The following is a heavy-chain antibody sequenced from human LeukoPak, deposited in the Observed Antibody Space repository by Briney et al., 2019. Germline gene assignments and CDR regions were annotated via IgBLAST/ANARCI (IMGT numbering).Heavy chain of an antibody. CDR2: IMSGGTT. Sequence: PGGSLRLSCAASGFTFNNYAMSWVRQAPGKGLEWVSLIMSGGTTYYADSVKGRFTISRDKSKDKLHLQMNSLRAEDTAVYYCAKDLPYSGWAFETWGLGTMVTVSS. CDR3: AKDLPYSGWAFET. J-gene: IGHJ3*02. V-gene: IGHV3-23*01. CDR1: GFTFNNYA. D-gene: IGHD6-13*01.